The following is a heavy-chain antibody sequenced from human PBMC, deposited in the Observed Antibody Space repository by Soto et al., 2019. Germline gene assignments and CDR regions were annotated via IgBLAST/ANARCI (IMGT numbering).Heavy chain of an antibody. V-gene: IGHV2-5*02. CDR2: IYWDDDK. Sequence: QITLKESGPTLVKPTQTLTLTCIFSGFSLSTSGVGVGWIRQPPGKSLEWLALIYWDDDKRYSPSLKSRLTLTXXTXKXXVVLTMTNMDPVDTATYYCAHRRERTAARDDAYDVWGQGTLVVVSS. CDR3: AHRRERTAARDDAYDV. CDR1: GFSLSTSGVG. J-gene: IGHJ3*01. D-gene: IGHD6-6*01.